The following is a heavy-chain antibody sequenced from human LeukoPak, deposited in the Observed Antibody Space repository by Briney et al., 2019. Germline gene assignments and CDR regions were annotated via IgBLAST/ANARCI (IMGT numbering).Heavy chain of an antibody. CDR1: GFSVSSFG. Sequence: GGSLRLSCAVSGFSVSSFGMSWVRQAPGKGLDWISAISVNGETAYYADSVKGRFIISRDNSKITLYLQLSSLRAEDTAVYYCAQGYSSGWYPYWGQGSLVSVSS. CDR2: ISVNGETA. D-gene: IGHD6-19*01. J-gene: IGHJ4*02. V-gene: IGHV3-23*01. CDR3: AQGYSSGWYPY.